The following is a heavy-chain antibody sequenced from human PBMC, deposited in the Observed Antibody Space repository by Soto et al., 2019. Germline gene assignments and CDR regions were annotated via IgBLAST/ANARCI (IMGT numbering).Heavy chain of an antibody. CDR3: VRVNADSYQFFYGMGV. V-gene: IGHV2-26*01. D-gene: IGHD4-17*01. Sequence: QVTLKESGPVLVKPTETLTLTCTVSGFSLTTGRMGVSWIRQSPGKALEWLAHIFSDNERSYSTSMQGRLTIPKDSYGSQVVLGMTHMDPVDSGTYYFVRVNADSYQFFYGMGVWGQGATVTGSS. CDR2: IFSDNER. CDR1: GFSLTTGRMG. J-gene: IGHJ6*02.